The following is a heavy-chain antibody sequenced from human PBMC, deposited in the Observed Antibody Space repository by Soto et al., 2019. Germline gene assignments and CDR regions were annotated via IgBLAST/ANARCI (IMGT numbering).Heavy chain of an antibody. Sequence: GGSLRLSCAASGFTFINYAMSWVRQAPGKGLEWVSSITGSSETTYYADSVKGRFTISRDNSKSTVYLQMDSLRGEDTAVYYCVKDWRGRACPCMDVWGQGTTVTVSS. J-gene: IGHJ6*02. CDR3: VKDWRGRACPCMDV. CDR2: ITGSSETT. V-gene: IGHV3-23*01. D-gene: IGHD3-3*01. CDR1: GFTFINYA.